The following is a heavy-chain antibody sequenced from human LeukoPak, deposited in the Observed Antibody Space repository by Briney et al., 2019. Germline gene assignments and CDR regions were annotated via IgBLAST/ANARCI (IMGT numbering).Heavy chain of an antibody. J-gene: IGHJ3*02. Sequence: PSETLSLTCTVSGGSISSSSYYWGWIRQPPGKGLEWIGSIYYSGSTYYNPSLKSRVTISVDTSKNQFSLKLSSVTAADTAVYYCASHLGTDDAFDIWGQGTMVTVSS. D-gene: IGHD7-27*01. V-gene: IGHV4-39*01. CDR1: GGSISSSSYY. CDR3: ASHLGTDDAFDI. CDR2: IYYSGST.